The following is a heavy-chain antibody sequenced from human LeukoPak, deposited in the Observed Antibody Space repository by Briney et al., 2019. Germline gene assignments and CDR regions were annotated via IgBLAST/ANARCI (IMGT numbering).Heavy chain of an antibody. J-gene: IGHJ6*03. CDR3: ARADGSYYWGDYYMDV. CDR1: GFTFSSYD. V-gene: IGHV3-23*01. Sequence: GGSLRLSCAASGFTFSSYDMNWVRQAPGKGLEWVSAISDRGGRTYYADSVKGRFTISRDNSKNTLYLQMNSLRAEDTAVYYCARADGSYYWGDYYMDVWGKGTTVTVSS. D-gene: IGHD1-26*01. CDR2: ISDRGGRT.